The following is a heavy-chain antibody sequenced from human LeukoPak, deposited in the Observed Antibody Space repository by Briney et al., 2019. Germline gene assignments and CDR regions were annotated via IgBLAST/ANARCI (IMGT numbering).Heavy chain of an antibody. CDR2: ISAYNGNT. V-gene: IGHV1-18*04. CDR3: ARDQYSSGRSRGWFDP. CDR1: GYTFTSYG. J-gene: IGHJ5*02. Sequence: ASVKVSCKASGYTFTSYGISWVRQAPGQGLEWMGWISAYNGNTNYAQKLQGRVTMTTVTSTSTAYMELRSLRSDDTAVYYCARDQYSSGRSRGWFDPWGQGTLVTVSS. D-gene: IGHD6-19*01.